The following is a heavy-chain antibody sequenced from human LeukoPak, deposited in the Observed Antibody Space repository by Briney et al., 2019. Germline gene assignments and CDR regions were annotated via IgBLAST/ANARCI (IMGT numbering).Heavy chain of an antibody. CDR2: ISSSSSYI. V-gene: IGHV3-21*01. CDR3: ARDLTAVAGSN. CDR1: GFTFSSYA. D-gene: IGHD6-19*01. J-gene: IGHJ4*02. Sequence: GGSLRLSCAASGFTFSSYAMSWVRQAPGKGLEWVSSISSSSSYIYYADSVKGRFTISRDNAKNSLYLQMNSLRAEDTAVYYCARDLTAVAGSNWGQGTLVTVSS.